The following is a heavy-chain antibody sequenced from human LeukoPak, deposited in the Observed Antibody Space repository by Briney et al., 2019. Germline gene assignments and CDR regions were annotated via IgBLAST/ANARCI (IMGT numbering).Heavy chain of an antibody. V-gene: IGHV1-2*06. Sequence: ASVKVSCKASGYTFTGYYLHWARQAPGQGLEWMGRINPKSGGTNYAQKFQGRVTMTRDTSISTAYMELNRLRSDDTAVYYCARDGEEGPYYFDSWGQGTLVTVSS. J-gene: IGHJ4*02. D-gene: IGHD3-10*01. CDR1: GYTFTGYY. CDR3: ARDGEEGPYYFDS. CDR2: INPKSGGT.